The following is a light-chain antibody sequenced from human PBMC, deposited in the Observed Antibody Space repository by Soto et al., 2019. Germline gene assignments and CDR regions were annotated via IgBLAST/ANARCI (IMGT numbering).Light chain of an antibody. CDR2: EVS. CDR3: CSYAGSSTFVV. Sequence: QSVLTQPASVSGSPGQSITISCTGTSSDVGSYNLVSWYQQHPGKAPKLMIYEVSKRPSGVSNRFSGSKSGNTASLTISGLQAEDEADYYGCSYAGSSTFVVFGGGTKVTGL. V-gene: IGLV2-23*02. CDR1: SSDVGSYNL. J-gene: IGLJ3*02.